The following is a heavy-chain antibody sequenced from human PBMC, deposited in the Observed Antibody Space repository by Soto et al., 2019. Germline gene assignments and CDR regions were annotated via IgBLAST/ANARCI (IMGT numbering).Heavy chain of an antibody. CDR3: ARDNPQLAPCMDV. V-gene: IGHV4-31*03. J-gene: IGHJ6*02. Sequence: QVQLQESGPGLVKPSQTLSLTCTVSGGSISSGGYYWSWFRQHPGKGLEWIGYIYYSVSTYYNPSRKSRVTISVDMSKTQFSLKLSSVTAADTAVYYCARDNPQLAPCMDVWGQGTTVTVSS. CDR1: GGSISSGGYY. D-gene: IGHD6-13*01. CDR2: IYYSVST.